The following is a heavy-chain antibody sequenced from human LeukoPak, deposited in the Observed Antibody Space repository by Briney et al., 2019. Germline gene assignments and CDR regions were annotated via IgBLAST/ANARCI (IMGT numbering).Heavy chain of an antibody. CDR3: ARHGPDVIGRYHFHS. CDR2: IYYDGST. V-gene: IGHV4-39*01. J-gene: IGHJ4*02. D-gene: IGHD1-20*01. Sequence: PSETLSLTCSVSGGSISSSSYYWGWIRQPPEQGLEWIGSIYYDGSTYYNPSLKSRVTISVDTSKNQFSLNLSSVTAADTAVYYCARHGPDVIGRYHFHSWGQGTLVTVSS. CDR1: GGSISSSSYY.